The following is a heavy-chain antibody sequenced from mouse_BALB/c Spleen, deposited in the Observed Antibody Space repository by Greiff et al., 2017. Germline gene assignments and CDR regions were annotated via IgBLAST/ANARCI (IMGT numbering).Heavy chain of an antibody. D-gene: IGHD2-1*01. CDR2: INPYNDGT. CDR3: ASRGGNYVGYFDV. CDR1: GYTFTSYV. V-gene: IGHV1-14*01. J-gene: IGHJ1*01. Sequence: VHVKQSGPELVKPGASVKMSCKASGYTFTSYVMHWVKQKPGQGLEWIGYINPYNDGTKYNEKFKGKATLTSDKSSSTAYMELSSLTSEDSAVYYCASRGGNYVGYFDVWGAGTTVTVSS.